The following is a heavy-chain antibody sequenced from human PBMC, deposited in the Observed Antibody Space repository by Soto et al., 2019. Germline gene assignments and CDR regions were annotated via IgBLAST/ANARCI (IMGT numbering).Heavy chain of an antibody. CDR3: ARVLYYGSGSYSPYGMDG. V-gene: IGHV1-69*01. D-gene: IGHD3-10*01. CDR2: VSPPFRTS. Sequence: QVQLVQSGAEVKKPGSSVKVSCKTSGVSFNNNGIGWVRQAPGHGLEWMGGVSPPFRTSNYARKFQGRISITADASTGRVNMELSSLTSEDTAQYYCARVLYYGSGSYSPYGMDGWGQGTTVTVSS. CDR1: GVSFNNNG. J-gene: IGHJ6*02.